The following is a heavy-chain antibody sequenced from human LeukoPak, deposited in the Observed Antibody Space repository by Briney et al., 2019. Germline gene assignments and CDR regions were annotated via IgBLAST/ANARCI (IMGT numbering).Heavy chain of an antibody. J-gene: IGHJ4*02. D-gene: IGHD2-2*01. Sequence: GGSLRLSCAASGFTFSSYEMSWVRQAPGKGLEWVGFIQSRTYGGTTQYAASVKGRFTISRDDSKSIAYLQMNSLKTEDTAVYYCTASDHLYCSSISCHFDYWGQGTLVTVSS. CDR1: GFTFSSYE. V-gene: IGHV3-49*04. CDR3: TASDHLYCSSISCHFDY. CDR2: IQSRTYGGTT.